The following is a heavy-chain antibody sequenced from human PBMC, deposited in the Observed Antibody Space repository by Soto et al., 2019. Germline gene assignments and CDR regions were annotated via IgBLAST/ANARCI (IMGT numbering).Heavy chain of an antibody. J-gene: IGHJ6*02. CDR3: ARDSAMVRGVMRYYYYGMDV. CDR2: IWYDGSNK. V-gene: IGHV3-33*01. D-gene: IGHD3-10*01. CDR1: GFTFSSYG. Sequence: GGSLRLSCAASGFTFSSYGMHWVRQAPGKGLEWVAVIWYDGSNKYYADSVKGRFTISRDNSKNTLYLQMNSLRAEDTAVYYCARDSAMVRGVMRYYYYGMDVWGQGTTVTVSS.